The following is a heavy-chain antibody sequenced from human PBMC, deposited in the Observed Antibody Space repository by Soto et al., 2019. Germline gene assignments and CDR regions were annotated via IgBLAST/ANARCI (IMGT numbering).Heavy chain of an antibody. J-gene: IGHJ3*02. D-gene: IGHD5-12*01. CDR2: MNPSSGNT. CDR3: AVATADAFDI. CDR1: AYTFTTYD. Sequence: QVQLVQSGAEVKKPGASVKVSCKASAYTFTTYDINWLRQATGQGLEWMGWMNPSSGNTGYAQTFQGRVTMTRNTTISTGYMELTSLRSDATAVYYCAVATADAFDIWGLGTMVTVSS. V-gene: IGHV1-8*01.